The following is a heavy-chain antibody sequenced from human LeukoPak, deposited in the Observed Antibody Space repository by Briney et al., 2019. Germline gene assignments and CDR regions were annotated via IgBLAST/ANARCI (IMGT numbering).Heavy chain of an antibody. CDR2: IYYSGST. CDR3: ARQGVGSSGWRIGNFEY. V-gene: IGHV4-59*08. CDR1: VGSISSYN. D-gene: IGHD6-19*01. J-gene: IGHJ4*02. Sequence: SETLSLTCTVSVGSISSYNWSWIPQPPGERLGWIGYIYYSGSTNYNTSLKSRVTISVDTSKNQFSLKLSSVTAADTAVYYCARQGVGSSGWRIGNFEYWGQGTLVTVSS.